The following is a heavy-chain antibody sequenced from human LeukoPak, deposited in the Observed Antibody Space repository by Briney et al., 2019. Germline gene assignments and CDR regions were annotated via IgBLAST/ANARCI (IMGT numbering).Heavy chain of an antibody. CDR3: AKVWAKYSSSNWFDP. V-gene: IGHV3-30*02. CDR2: IRYDGSNK. J-gene: IGHJ5*02. Sequence: PGGSLRLSCAASGFTFSSYGMHWVRQAPGKVLEWVAFIRYDGSNKYYADSVKGRFTISRDNSKNTLYLQMNSLRAEDTAVYYCAKVWAKYSSSNWFDPWGQGTLVTVSS. CDR1: GFTFSSYG. D-gene: IGHD6-6*01.